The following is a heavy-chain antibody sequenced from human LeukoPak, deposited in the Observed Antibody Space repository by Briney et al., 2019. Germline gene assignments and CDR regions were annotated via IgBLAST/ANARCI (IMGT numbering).Heavy chain of an antibody. V-gene: IGHV3-7*01. Sequence: GGSLRLSCAASGFTLGSYWMSWVRQAPGKGLEWVANIKEDGTEKSYVDSVKGRFTISRDNAKNSLYLQMHSLRAEDTAVYYCARDTQGYFDYWGQGTLVTVSS. D-gene: IGHD2-15*01. CDR3: ARDTQGYFDY. CDR2: IKEDGTEK. CDR1: GFTLGSYW. J-gene: IGHJ4*02.